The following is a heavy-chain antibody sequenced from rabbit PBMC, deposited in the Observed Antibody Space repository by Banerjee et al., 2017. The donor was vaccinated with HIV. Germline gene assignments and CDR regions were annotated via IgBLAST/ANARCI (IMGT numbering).Heavy chain of an antibody. D-gene: IGHD6-1*01. V-gene: IGHV1S40*01. CDR2: IYAGSSGST. Sequence: QSLEESGGDLVKPGTSLTLTCTASGFSFSITHYMCWVRQAPGKGLEWIACIYAGSSGSTYYASWAKGRFTISKTSSTTVTLQLTSLTAADTATYFCARDDYYSSGSDLWGQGTLVTVS. CDR1: GFSFSITHY. CDR3: ARDDYYSSGSDL. J-gene: IGHJ3*01.